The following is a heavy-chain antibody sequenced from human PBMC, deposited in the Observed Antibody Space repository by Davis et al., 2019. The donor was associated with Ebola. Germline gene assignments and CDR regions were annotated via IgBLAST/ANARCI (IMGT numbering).Heavy chain of an antibody. J-gene: IGHJ4*02. CDR3: ARHGPHRYCSSTSCYVY. Sequence: GESLKISCKGSGYSFTTYWIVWVRQMPGKGLECMGIIYPGDSDTRYSPSFEGQVTISVDRSISTAYLQWSSLKASDTAMYYCARHGPHRYCSSTSCYVYWGQGTLVTVSS. CDR2: IYPGDSDT. D-gene: IGHD2-2*01. CDR1: GYSFTTYW. V-gene: IGHV5-51*01.